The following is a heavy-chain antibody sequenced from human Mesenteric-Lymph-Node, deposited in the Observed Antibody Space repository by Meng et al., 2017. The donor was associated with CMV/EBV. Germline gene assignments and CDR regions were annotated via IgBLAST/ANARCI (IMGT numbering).Heavy chain of an antibody. CDR3: ATLGYCSSTSCRFSYGMDV. CDR1: GFTFSSYS. CDR2: ISSSSSYI. V-gene: IGHV3-21*01. D-gene: IGHD2-2*01. Sequence: GESLKISCAASGFTFSSYSMNWVRQAPGKGLEWVSSISSSSSYIYYADSVKGRFTISRDNAKNSLYLQMNSLRAEDTAVYYCATLGYCSSTSCRFSYGMDVWGQGTTVTVSS. J-gene: IGHJ6*02.